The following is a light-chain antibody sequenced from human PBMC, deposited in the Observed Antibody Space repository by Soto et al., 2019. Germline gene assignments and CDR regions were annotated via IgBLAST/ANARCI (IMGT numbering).Light chain of an antibody. CDR1: SNDVGYYDY. J-gene: IGLJ1*01. V-gene: IGLV2-8*01. CDR2: EVN. CDR3: SSYAGSNNLV. Sequence: QSALTQPPSASGSPGQSVTISCTGTSNDVGYYDYVSWYQQYPGKAPKLMIYEVNKRPSGVPDRFSGSKSGHTAFLTVSGLRAEDEAEYHCSSYAGSNNLVFGTGTKLTVL.